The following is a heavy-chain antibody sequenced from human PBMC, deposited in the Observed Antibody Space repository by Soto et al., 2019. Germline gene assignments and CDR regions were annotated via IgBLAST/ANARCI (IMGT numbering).Heavy chain of an antibody. CDR3: ARADYPNYYYYGMDV. CDR1: GFTFSSYN. Sequence: GGSLRLSCAASGFTFSSYNMNWVRQAPGKGLEWVSYISGSSSTIYYADSVKGRFTISRDNAKNSLYLQMSSLRDEDTAVYYCARADYPNYYYYGMDVWGQGTTVTVSS. V-gene: IGHV3-48*02. D-gene: IGHD4-17*01. J-gene: IGHJ6*02. CDR2: ISGSSSTI.